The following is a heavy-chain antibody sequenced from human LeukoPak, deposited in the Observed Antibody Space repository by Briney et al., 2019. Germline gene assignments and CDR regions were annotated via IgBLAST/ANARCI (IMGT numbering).Heavy chain of an antibody. CDR2: INHSGST. V-gene: IGHV4-34*01. D-gene: IGHD6-6*01. CDR3: ASSEYSSSSNDY. Sequence: SETLSLTCAVYGGSFSGYYWSWIRQPPGKGLEWIGEINHSGSTNYKPSLKSRVTISVDTSKNQFSLKLSSVTAADTAVYYCASSEYSSSSNDYWGQGTLVTVSS. CDR1: GGSFSGYY. J-gene: IGHJ4*02.